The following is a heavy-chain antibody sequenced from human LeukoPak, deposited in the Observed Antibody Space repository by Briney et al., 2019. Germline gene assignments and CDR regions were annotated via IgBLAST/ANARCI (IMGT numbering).Heavy chain of an antibody. CDR3: ARAPGQQLVHGGFDY. Sequence: SETLSLTCTVSGGSTSSDYWSWIRQSPGKGLEWVGYVYNSGDTGKNPSLKSRVTILLDTSKNQCSLKLTSVSAADTAVYYCARAPGQQLVHGGFDYWGQGTLVTVSS. CDR2: VYNSGDT. D-gene: IGHD6-13*01. CDR1: GGSTSSDY. V-gene: IGHV4-59*12. J-gene: IGHJ4*02.